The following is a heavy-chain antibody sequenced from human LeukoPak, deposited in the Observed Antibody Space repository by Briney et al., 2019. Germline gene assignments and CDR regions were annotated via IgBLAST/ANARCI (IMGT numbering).Heavy chain of an antibody. V-gene: IGHV3-30*03. CDR2: ISYAGKNE. CDR1: GFTFSSYG. D-gene: IGHD6-13*01. Sequence: GGSLRLSCAASGFTFSSYGMHWVRQAPGKGLEWVAVISYAGKNEYYADSVRGRFTISRDNAKNTLYLQMNSLTAEDTAVYYCARVAYGSSWYVDYWGQGNLVTVSS. J-gene: IGHJ4*02. CDR3: ARVAYGSSWYVDY.